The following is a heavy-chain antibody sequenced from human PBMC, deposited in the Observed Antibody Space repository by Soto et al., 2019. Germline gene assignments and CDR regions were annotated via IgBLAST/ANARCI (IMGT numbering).Heavy chain of an antibody. CDR2: ITSSSSYI. V-gene: IGHV3-21*01. CDR1: GFTFSSYS. CDR3: ARVWYTSSWPHFDY. J-gene: IGHJ4*02. D-gene: IGHD6-13*01. Sequence: KTGGSLRLSCAASGFTFSSYSMNWVRQAPGKGLEWVSSITSSSSYIYYADSLKGRFTISRDNAKNSLYLQMNSLRAKDTAVYYCARVWYTSSWPHFDYWGQGTLVTVSS.